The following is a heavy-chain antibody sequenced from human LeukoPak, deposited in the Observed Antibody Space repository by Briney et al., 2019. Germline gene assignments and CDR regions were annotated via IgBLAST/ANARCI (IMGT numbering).Heavy chain of an antibody. J-gene: IGHJ3*02. CDR3: ARDNFDWGDAFDI. CDR1: GFTLGSYW. Sequence: GGSLRLSCAASGFTLGSYWMHWVRQAPGKGLEWVSRINSDGSDTSYADSVKGRFTISRDNAKNSLYLQMNSLRAEDTAVYYCARDNFDWGDAFDIWGQGTMVTVSS. V-gene: IGHV3-74*01. CDR2: INSDGSDT. D-gene: IGHD3-9*01.